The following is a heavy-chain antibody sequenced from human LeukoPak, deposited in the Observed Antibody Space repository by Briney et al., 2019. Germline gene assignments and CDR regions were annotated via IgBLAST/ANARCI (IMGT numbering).Heavy chain of an antibody. V-gene: IGHV4-38-2*02. Sequence: SETLSLTCNVSGYSISSGYYWAWIRQSPEKGLEWIGSIYHSGSTYYNPSLKSRVTMSVDTSKKQFSLNLSSVTAADTAVYYCATTPREYSSTWYYFDYWGQGILVTVSS. CDR1: GYSISSGYY. J-gene: IGHJ4*02. CDR2: IYHSGST. D-gene: IGHD6-13*01. CDR3: ATTPREYSSTWYYFDY.